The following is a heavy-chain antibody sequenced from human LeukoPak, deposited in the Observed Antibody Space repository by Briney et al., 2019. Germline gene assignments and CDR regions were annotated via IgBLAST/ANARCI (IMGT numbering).Heavy chain of an antibody. CDR3: AKADQESSQQWLVKRGFDY. J-gene: IGHJ4*02. V-gene: IGHV3-23*01. CDR2: ISGSGGST. Sequence: GGSLRLSCAASGFTFSSYAMSWVRQAPGKGLEWVSAISGSGGSTYYADSVKGRFTISRDNSKNTLYLQMNSLRAEDTAVYYCAKADQESSQQWLVKRGFDYWGQGTLVTVSS. CDR1: GFTFSSYA. D-gene: IGHD6-19*01.